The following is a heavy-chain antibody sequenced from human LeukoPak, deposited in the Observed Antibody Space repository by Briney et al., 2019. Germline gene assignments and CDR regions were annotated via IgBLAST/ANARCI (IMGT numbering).Heavy chain of an antibody. CDR2: FSGSGGST. V-gene: IGHV3-23*01. Sequence: GSLRLSCAASGFTFSSYAMSWVRQAPGKGLEWVSGFSGSGGSTYYADSVRGRFTISRDNSKNTLYLQMNTLRAEDTALYYCAKARYCSGGSCYNDYWGQGTLVTVSS. CDR3: AKARYCSGGSCYNDY. CDR1: GFTFSSYA. D-gene: IGHD2-15*01. J-gene: IGHJ4*02.